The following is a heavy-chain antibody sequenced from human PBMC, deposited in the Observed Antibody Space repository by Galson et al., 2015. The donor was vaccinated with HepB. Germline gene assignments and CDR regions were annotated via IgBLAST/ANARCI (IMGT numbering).Heavy chain of an antibody. Sequence: SLRLSCAASGFTFSSYGMHWVRQAPGKGLEWVAFIRYDGSNKYYADSVKGRFTISRDNSKNTLYLQMNSLRAEDTAVYYCANSITVAGTGFDYWGQGTLVTVSS. CDR2: IRYDGSNK. CDR3: ANSITVAGTGFDY. J-gene: IGHJ4*02. CDR1: GFTFSSYG. V-gene: IGHV3-30*02. D-gene: IGHD6-19*01.